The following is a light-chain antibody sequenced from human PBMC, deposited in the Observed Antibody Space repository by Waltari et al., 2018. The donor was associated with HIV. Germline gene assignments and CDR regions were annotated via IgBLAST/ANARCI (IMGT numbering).Light chain of an antibody. CDR3: QQYDNLPLT. V-gene: IGKV1-33*01. Sequence: DIQMTQSPSSVSASVGDRVTITCQASHDITTNYLNWYQHKPGKAPKLLIYETSNLETGVPSRFSGSGSGTHFTFTISSLQPEDIATYYCQQYDNLPLTFGGVTKVEIK. J-gene: IGKJ4*01. CDR2: ETS. CDR1: HDITTNY.